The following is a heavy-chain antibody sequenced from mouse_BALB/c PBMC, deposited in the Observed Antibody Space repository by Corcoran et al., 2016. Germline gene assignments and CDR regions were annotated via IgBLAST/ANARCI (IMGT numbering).Heavy chain of an antibody. CDR2: INTYTGEP. CDR3: ARSTPDAMDY. D-gene: IGHD2-1*01. CDR1: GYTFTNYG. V-gene: IGHV9-1*02. J-gene: IGHJ4*01. Sequence: QIQLVQSGPELKKPGETVKISCKASGYTFTNYGMNWVKQAPGKGLKWMGWINTYTGEPTYADDFKGRFAFSLETSASTAYLQINNLKNEDMATYFCARSTPDAMDYWGQGTSVTVSS.